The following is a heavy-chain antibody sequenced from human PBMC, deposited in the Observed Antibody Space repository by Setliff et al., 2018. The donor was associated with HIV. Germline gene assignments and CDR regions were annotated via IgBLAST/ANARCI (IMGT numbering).Heavy chain of an antibody. CDR3: TPIHNYTDHCPDS. CDR2: IKSRTVTETT. V-gene: IGHV3-15*01. J-gene: IGHJ5*01. D-gene: IGHD2-21*02. Sequence: TWIRQAPGKGLEWVGRIKSRTVTETTDVAAPVKGRFTISRDDSQNMVYLQMNSLKTEGTAMYYCTPIHNYTDHCPDSWGQGTLVTVSS.